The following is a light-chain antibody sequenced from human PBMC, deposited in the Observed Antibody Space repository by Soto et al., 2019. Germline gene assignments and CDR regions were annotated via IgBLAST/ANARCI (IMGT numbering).Light chain of an antibody. CDR2: RDS. Sequence: SYELTQPLSVSVALGQTARITCGGNNIGSKNVHWYQQKPGQAPVLVIYRDSNRPSGIPERFSGSNSGNTATLTISRAQAGDDADYYCQVWDSSFWVFGGGTKLTVL. CDR1: NIGSKN. V-gene: IGLV3-9*01. J-gene: IGLJ3*02. CDR3: QVWDSSFWV.